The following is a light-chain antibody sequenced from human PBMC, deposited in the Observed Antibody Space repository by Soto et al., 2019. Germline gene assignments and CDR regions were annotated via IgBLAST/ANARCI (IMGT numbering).Light chain of an antibody. V-gene: IGLV2-8*01. J-gene: IGLJ2*01. CDR1: SSDVGFYNY. CDR2: EVN. Sequence: QCALTQPPSASGSPGQSVTISCTGTSSDVGFYNYVSWFQQHPGKAPKLIIYEVNKRPSGVPDRFSGSKSGNTASLTVSGLQAEDEADYYCSSYAGINNLIFGGGTKLTVL. CDR3: SSYAGINNLI.